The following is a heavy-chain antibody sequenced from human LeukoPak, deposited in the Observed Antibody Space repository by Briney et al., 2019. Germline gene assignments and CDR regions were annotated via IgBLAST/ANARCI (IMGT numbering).Heavy chain of an antibody. CDR1: GGTFSSYA. CDR3: ARERSYGSGEAVGY. CDR2: IIPIFGTA. V-gene: IGHV1-69*05. Sequence: SVKVPCKASGGTFSSYAISWVRQAPGQGLEWMGRIIPIFGTANYAQKFQGRVTITTDESTSTAYMELSSLRSEDTAVYYCARERSYGSGEAVGYWGQGTLVTVSS. D-gene: IGHD3-10*01. J-gene: IGHJ4*02.